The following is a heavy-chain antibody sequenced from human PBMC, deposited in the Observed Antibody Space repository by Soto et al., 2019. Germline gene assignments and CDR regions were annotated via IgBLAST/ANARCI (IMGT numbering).Heavy chain of an antibody. D-gene: IGHD3-3*01. CDR2: IDPSDSYT. CDR3: ARLGDTRGYYYYYGMDV. Sequence: GASLKISCKGSGYSFTSYWISWVRQMPGKGLEWMGRIDPSDSYTNYSPSFQGHVTISADKSISTAYLQWSSLKASDTAMYYCARLGDTRGYYYYYGMDVWGQGTTVTVSS. CDR1: GYSFTSYW. V-gene: IGHV5-10-1*01. J-gene: IGHJ6*02.